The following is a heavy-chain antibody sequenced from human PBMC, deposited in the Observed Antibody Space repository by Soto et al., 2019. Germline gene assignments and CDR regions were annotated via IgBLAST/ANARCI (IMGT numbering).Heavy chain of an antibody. V-gene: IGHV1-69*01. D-gene: IGHD2-21*02. CDR3: ASSYCGGDCYSSTYYYYGMDV. CDR2: IIPIFGTA. J-gene: IGHJ6*02. CDR1: GGTFSSYA. Sequence: QVQLVQSGAEVKKPGSSVKVSCKASGGTFSSYAISWVRQAPGQGLEWMGGIIPIFGTANYAQKFQGRVTITADESTSTAYMELSSLRSEDPAVYYCASSYCGGDCYSSTYYYYGMDVWGQGTTVTVSS.